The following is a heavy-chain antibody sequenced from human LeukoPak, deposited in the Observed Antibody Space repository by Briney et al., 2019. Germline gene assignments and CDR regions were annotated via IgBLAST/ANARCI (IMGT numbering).Heavy chain of an antibody. J-gene: IGHJ1*01. Sequence: SQTLSLTSVISGDSVSSNSAACDWIRQPPSRGLEWLGRTYYRSKWYNDYAVSVKSLITINPVSSKNQFSLQLNSVTPEDAAVYYCARGIAVAGKSGYFQHWGQGTLVTVSS. CDR1: GDSVSSNSAA. CDR2: TYYRSKWYN. CDR3: ARGIAVAGKSGYFQH. V-gene: IGHV6-1*01. D-gene: IGHD6-19*01.